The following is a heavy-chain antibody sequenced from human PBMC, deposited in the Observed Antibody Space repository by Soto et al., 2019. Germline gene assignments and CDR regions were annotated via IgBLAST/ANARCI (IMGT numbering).Heavy chain of an antibody. CDR3: ARDYGSALDY. CDR2: ISHDGSSQ. V-gene: IGHV3-30-3*01. J-gene: IGHJ4*02. D-gene: IGHD3-10*01. Sequence: QVQLVESGGGVVQPGRSLRLSCVATGFTFSSYAMNWVRQAPGKGLEWVAVISHDGSSQYYTDSVKGRFTISRDNSNNTLYVQMNSLTGEDTAVYYCARDYGSALDYWGQGTLVTVSS. CDR1: GFTFSSYA.